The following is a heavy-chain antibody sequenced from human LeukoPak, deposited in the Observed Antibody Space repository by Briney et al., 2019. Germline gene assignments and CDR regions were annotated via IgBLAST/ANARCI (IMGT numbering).Heavy chain of an antibody. D-gene: IGHD3-10*01. J-gene: IGHJ4*02. CDR2: IIPIFGTA. CDR3: ARDLIEYYGSGSYYPY. Sequence: AASVKVSCKASGYTFTSYGISWVRQAPGQGLEWMGGIIPIFGTANYAQKFQGRVTITADESTSTAYMELSSLRSEDTAVYYCARDLIEYYGSGSYYPYWGQGTLVTVSS. CDR1: GYTFTSYG. V-gene: IGHV1-69*13.